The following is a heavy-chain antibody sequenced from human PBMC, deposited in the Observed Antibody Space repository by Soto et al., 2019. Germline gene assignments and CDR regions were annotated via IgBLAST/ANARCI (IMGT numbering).Heavy chain of an antibody. CDR2: ISSSSSYI. J-gene: IGHJ5*02. V-gene: IGHV3-21*01. CDR3: ARTNSSWLYNWFGP. D-gene: IGHD6-13*01. Sequence: PGGSLRLSCAASGFTFSSYSMNWVRQAPGKGLEWVSSISSSSSYIYYADSVKGRFTISRDNAKNSLYLQMNSLRAEDAAVNYCARTNSSWLYNWFGPWGQGTLVTVSS. CDR1: GFTFSSYS.